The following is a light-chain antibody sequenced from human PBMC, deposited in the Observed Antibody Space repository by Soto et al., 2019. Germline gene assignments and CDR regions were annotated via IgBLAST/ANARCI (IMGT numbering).Light chain of an antibody. CDR3: QQYGSAPCT. CDR1: QSVSSSY. V-gene: IGKV3-20*01. CDR2: GAS. J-gene: IGKJ1*01. Sequence: EIVLTQSPGTLSLSPGDRATLSCRASQSVSSSYLAWYQQKPGQAPRPLIYGASSRAIGIPDRFSGSGSGTDFTLTISRLEPEEFAVYYCQQYGSAPCTFGQGTKV.